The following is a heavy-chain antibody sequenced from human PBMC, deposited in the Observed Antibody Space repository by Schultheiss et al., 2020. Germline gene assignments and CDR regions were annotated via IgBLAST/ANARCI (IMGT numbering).Heavy chain of an antibody. CDR3: ARIRITTNDPTHFDY. D-gene: IGHD3-3*01. CDR1: GFSLSTSGVG. Sequence: SGPTLVKPTQTLTLTCTFSGFSLSTSGVGVGWIRQPPGKALEWLALIYWDDDKRYSTSLKSRLTISKDTSKSQVVLTMTNMDPVDTATYYCARIRITTNDPTHFDYWGQGTLVTVSS. CDR2: IYWDDDK. J-gene: IGHJ4*02. V-gene: IGHV2-5*02.